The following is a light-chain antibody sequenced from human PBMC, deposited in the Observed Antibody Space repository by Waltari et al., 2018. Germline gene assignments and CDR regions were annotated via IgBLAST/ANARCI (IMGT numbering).Light chain of an antibody. CDR1: QRLLDSDDGNTY. CDR2: EVS. CDR3: MQALEFPLT. J-gene: IGKJ4*01. V-gene: IGKV2-40*01. Sequence: DIVMTQTPLSLPVTLGEPAYISCRSSQRLLDSDDGNTYLEWYLQKPGQSPQLLIYEVSNRASGVPDRFSGSGSDTDFTLKISRVEAEDVGVYYCMQALEFPLTFGGGTKVEIK.